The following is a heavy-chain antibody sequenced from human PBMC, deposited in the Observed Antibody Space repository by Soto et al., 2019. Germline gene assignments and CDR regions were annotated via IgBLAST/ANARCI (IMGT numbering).Heavy chain of an antibody. CDR1: GYTFTGYY. D-gene: IGHD3-3*01. Sequence: RASVKVSCKASGYTFTGYYMHWVRQAPGQGLEWMGWINPNSGGTNYAQKFQGWVTTTRDTSISTAYMELSRLRSDDTAVYYCAREQSDYDFWSGYYKAPNWFDPWGQGTLVTVSS. CDR3: AREQSDYDFWSGYYKAPNWFDP. V-gene: IGHV1-2*04. CDR2: INPNSGGT. J-gene: IGHJ5*02.